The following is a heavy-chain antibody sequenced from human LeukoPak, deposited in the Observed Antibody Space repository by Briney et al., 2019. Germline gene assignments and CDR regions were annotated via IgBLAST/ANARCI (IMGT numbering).Heavy chain of an antibody. V-gene: IGHV4-4*09. CDR2: IYGNGTT. J-gene: IGHJ3*02. CDR1: GASIREYY. D-gene: IGHD2-2*01. CDR3: ARTLCSRTSCYDGRGNAFDI. Sequence: SETLSLTCAVSGASIREYYWSWIRQPPGKGPEWIGYIYGNGTTFYNPSLKSQVTMSVDTSRNRFSLNLRSVTAADTAVYYSARTLCSRTSCYDGRGNAFDIWGQGTRVAVSA.